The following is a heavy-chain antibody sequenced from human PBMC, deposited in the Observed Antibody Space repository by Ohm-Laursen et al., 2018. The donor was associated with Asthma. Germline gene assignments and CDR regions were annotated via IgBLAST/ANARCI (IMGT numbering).Heavy chain of an antibody. CDR2: IWYDGSNK. CDR1: GFIFSNYG. V-gene: IGHV3-33*01. Sequence: SLRLSCAASGFIFSNYGMHWVRQAPGKGLEWVAVIWYDGSNKYYGDSVKGRFTISRDNSKNTVYLQMNSLRVEDTAVYYCAAWGSENFWGQGTLVTVS. CDR3: AAWGSENF. J-gene: IGHJ4*02. D-gene: IGHD7-27*01.